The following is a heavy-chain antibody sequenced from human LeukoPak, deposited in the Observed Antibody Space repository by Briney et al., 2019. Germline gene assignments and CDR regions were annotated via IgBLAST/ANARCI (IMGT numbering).Heavy chain of an antibody. V-gene: IGHV4-31*03. J-gene: IGHJ4*02. CDR2: IYYSGST. CDR3: ARATIFGVVINFFDY. CDR1: GGSISSGGYY. Sequence: KPSETLSLTCTVSGGSISSGGYYWSWIRQHPGKGLEWIGYIYYSGSTYYNPSLKSRVTISVDTSKNQFSLKLSSVTAADTAVYYCARATIFGVVINFFDYWGQGTLVTVSS. D-gene: IGHD3-3*01.